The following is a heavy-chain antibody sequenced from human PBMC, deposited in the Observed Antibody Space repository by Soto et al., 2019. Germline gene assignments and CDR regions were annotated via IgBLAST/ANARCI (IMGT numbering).Heavy chain of an antibody. CDR3: ARDYYGMDV. V-gene: IGHV4-30-2*06. J-gene: IGHJ6*02. CDR2: TYQSGSA. CDR1: GGSISSGGYS. Sequence: SETLSLTCTVPGGSISSGGYSWTWIRQSPGKGLEWIGYTYQSGSAYYNPSLKSRVTISVDRSKNQFSLNLTSVTAADTAVYYCARDYYGMDVWGQGTTVTVSS.